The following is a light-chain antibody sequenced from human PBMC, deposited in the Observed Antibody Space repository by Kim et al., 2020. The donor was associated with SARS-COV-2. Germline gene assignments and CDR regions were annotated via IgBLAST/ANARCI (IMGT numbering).Light chain of an antibody. CDR1: QSISSW. CDR3: QQYNSYSMYT. J-gene: IGKJ2*01. Sequence: ATVGDRVTITCRASQSISSWLAWYQQKPGKAPKLLIYKASSLESGVPSRFSGSGSGTEFTLTISSLQPDDFATYYCQQYNSYSMYTFGQGTKLEI. V-gene: IGKV1-5*03. CDR2: KAS.